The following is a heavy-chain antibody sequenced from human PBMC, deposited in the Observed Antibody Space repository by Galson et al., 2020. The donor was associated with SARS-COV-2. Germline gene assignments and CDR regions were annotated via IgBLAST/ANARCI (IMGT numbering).Heavy chain of an antibody. V-gene: IGHV3-21*01. CDR2: ISSGSNPYI. D-gene: IGHD5-12*01. J-gene: IGHJ6*02. Sequence: GGSLRLSCAASGLSFSTYSMNWVRQAPGKGLEWVSSISSGSNPYIYYADSVKGRFTISRDNAKNSLYLQMNSLRAEDTAVYYCATAEERGYSGYNYFYYYYGMDVWGQGTTVTVSS. CDR1: GLSFSTYS. CDR3: ATAEERGYSGYNYFYYYYGMDV.